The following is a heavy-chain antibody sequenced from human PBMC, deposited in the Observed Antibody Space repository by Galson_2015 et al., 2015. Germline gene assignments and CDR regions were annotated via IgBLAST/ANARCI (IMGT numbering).Heavy chain of an antibody. V-gene: IGHV3-21*01. CDR2: ISSTTTYI. D-gene: IGHD3-3*01. CDR1: EFTFSSYY. J-gene: IGHJ4*02. CDR3: ARQILDYDFWSGYYPTNFDY. Sequence: LRLSCAASEFTFSSYYMSWVRQAPGKGLEWVPSISSTTTYIYYADSVKGRFTISRDNAKNSLYLQMNSLGAEDTAVYYCARQILDYDFWSGYYPTNFDYWGQGTLVTVSS.